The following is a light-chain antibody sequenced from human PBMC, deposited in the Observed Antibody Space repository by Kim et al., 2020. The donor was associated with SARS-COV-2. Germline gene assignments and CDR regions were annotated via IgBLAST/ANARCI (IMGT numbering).Light chain of an antibody. CDR1: SLRSYY. CDR2: GKN. V-gene: IGLV3-19*01. J-gene: IGLJ7*02. Sequence: SSELTQDPAVSVALGQTVRITCQGDSLRSYYASWYQQKPGQTPVLVIYGKNNRPSGIPDRFSGSSSGNTASLTITGAQAEDEADYYCNSRDSSGNRGVFGGGPQLTA. CDR3: NSRDSSGNRGV.